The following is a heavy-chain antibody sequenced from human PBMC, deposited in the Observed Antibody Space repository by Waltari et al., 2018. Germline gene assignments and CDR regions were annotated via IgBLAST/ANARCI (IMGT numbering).Heavy chain of an antibody. CDR2: IDSGGRDK. V-gene: IGHV3-74*01. CDR1: GFTFSNFW. J-gene: IGHJ4*02. CDR3: ARDLYDTGSGDYPGRDF. D-gene: IGHD1-26*01. Sequence: EVQLVESGGVLVHPGGSLRLSCAASGFTFSNFWMHWVRQAPGKGLVGVSRIDSGGRDKSYAGSVKGRFTISRDNTKNTLYLQMNSLRGEDTGVYYCARDLYDTGSGDYPGRDFWGQGTLVTVAS.